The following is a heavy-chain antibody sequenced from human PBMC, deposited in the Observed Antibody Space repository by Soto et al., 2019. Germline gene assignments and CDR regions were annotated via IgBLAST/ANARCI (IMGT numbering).Heavy chain of an antibody. J-gene: IGHJ6*02. Sequence: SETLSLTCTVSGGSVSRSSYYWGWIRQASGGGLEWIGSIYYSGSTYYDPSLKSRVTMSVDTSKSQFSLKLTSVTAADTAVYFCARWNWVSGGMDVWGQGTRVTVAS. CDR2: IYYSGST. CDR1: GGSVSRSSYY. D-gene: IGHD1-7*01. V-gene: IGHV4-39*01. CDR3: ARWNWVSGGMDV.